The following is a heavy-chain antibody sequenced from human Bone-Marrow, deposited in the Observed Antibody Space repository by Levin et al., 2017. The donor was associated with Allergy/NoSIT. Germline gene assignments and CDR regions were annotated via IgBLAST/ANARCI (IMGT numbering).Heavy chain of an antibody. V-gene: IGHV4-59*01. Sequence: PSETLSLTCTVSGGSISSYYWSWIRQPPGKGLEWIGYIYYSGSTNYNPSLKSRVTISVDTSKNQFSLKLSSVTAADTAVYYCARDGHANSDGLSRSFDYWGQGTLVTVSS. CDR1: GGSISSYY. CDR2: IYYSGST. D-gene: IGHD5-18*01. CDR3: ARDGHANSDGLSRSFDY. J-gene: IGHJ4*02.